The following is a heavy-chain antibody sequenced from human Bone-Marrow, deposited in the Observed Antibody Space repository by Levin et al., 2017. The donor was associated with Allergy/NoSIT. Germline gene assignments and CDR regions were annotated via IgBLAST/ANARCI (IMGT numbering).Heavy chain of an antibody. CDR3: ARGGRNTVTLFDY. D-gene: IGHD4-17*01. V-gene: IGHV3-48*03. CDR1: GFTFSSYE. J-gene: IGHJ4*02. CDR2: ISSSDNTI. Sequence: QPGGSLRLSCAASGFTFSSYEMNWVRQAPGKGLEWISYISSSDNTIYYADSVKGRFTISRDNAKNSLYLQMTSLRADDTAVYYCARGGRNTVTLFDYWGQGTVVTVSS.